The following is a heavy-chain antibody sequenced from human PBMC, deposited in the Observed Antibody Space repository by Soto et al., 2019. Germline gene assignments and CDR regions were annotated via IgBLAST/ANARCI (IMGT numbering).Heavy chain of an antibody. Sequence: ASVKVSCKASGYTFTGYYMHWVRQAPGQGLEWMGWINPNSGGTNYAQKFQGRVTMNRDTSISTAYMELSRLRSDDTAVYYCAGNYGENYYGMDVWGQGTTVTVSS. V-gene: IGHV1-2*02. D-gene: IGHD4-17*01. J-gene: IGHJ6*02. CDR1: GYTFTGYY. CDR2: INPNSGGT. CDR3: AGNYGENYYGMDV.